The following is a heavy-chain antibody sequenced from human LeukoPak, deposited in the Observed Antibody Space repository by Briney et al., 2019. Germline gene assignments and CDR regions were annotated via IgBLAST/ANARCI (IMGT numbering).Heavy chain of an antibody. CDR3: ARGRVVRRWPPAPNWYFDL. CDR1: GGSFSGYY. V-gene: IGHV4-34*01. J-gene: IGHJ2*01. D-gene: IGHD3-10*01. Sequence: SETLSLTCAVYGGSFSGYYWSWIRQPPGKGLEWIGEINHSGSTNYNPSLKSRVTISVDTSKNQFSLKLSSVTAADTAVYYCARGRVVRRWPPAPNWYFDLWGRGTLVTVSS. CDR2: INHSGST.